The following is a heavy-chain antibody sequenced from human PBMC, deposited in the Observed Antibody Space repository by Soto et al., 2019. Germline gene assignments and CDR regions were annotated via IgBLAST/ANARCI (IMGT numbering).Heavy chain of an antibody. CDR3: AKAVDYYYGMDV. CDR1: GFTFSSYA. V-gene: IGHV3-23*01. CDR2: ISGSGGST. J-gene: IGHJ6*02. Sequence: EVQLLESGGGLVQTGGSLRLSCAASGFTFSSYAMSWVRQAPGKGLEWVSAISGSGGSTYYADTVKGRFTISRDNSKNTLYLQINSLRAEDTAVYYCAKAVDYYYGMDVWGQGTTVTVSS.